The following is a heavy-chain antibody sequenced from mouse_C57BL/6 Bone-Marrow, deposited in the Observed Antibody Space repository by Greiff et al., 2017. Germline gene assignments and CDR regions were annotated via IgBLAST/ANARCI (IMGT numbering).Heavy chain of an antibody. D-gene: IGHD1-2*01. CDR3: ATTARRAWFAY. Sequence: VQLQQPGAELVKPGASVKLSCKASGYTFTSYWMHWVKRRPGQGLEWIGMIHPNSGSTNYNEKFKSKATLTVDKSSSTTYMQLSSLTSEDSAVYYCATTARRAWFAYWGQGTLVTVSA. CDR2: IHPNSGST. V-gene: IGHV1-64*01. J-gene: IGHJ3*01. CDR1: GYTFTSYW.